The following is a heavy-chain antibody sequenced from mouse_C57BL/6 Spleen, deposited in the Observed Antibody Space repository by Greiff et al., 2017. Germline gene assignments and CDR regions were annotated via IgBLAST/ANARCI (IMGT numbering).Heavy chain of an antibody. CDR2: ISSGGSYT. Sequence: EVQGVESGGDLVKPGGSLKLSCAASGFTFSSYGMSWVRQTPDKRLEWVATISSGGSYTYYPDSVKGRFTISRDNAKNTLYLQMSSLKSEDTAMYYCAREGLDYFDYWGQGTTLTVSS. V-gene: IGHV5-6*01. CDR1: GFTFSSYG. J-gene: IGHJ2*01. CDR3: AREGLDYFDY.